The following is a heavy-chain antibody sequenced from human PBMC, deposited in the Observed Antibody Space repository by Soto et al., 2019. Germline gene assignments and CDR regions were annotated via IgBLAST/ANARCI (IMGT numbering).Heavy chain of an antibody. CDR2: VFHTGTT. V-gene: IGHV4-4*02. D-gene: IGHD6-13*01. CDR3: ARSAGWYAVHS. J-gene: IGHJ4*02. CDR1: GDSVSSPYY. Sequence: QVQLQESGPGLVKPSGTLSLTCAVSGDSVSSPYYWCWVRPPPGKGLEWIGEVFHTGTTSYNPSLSSRVTISMDKTINQFSLDLSSVSAAETAVYYCARSAGWYAVHSWGTGTLFIVSS.